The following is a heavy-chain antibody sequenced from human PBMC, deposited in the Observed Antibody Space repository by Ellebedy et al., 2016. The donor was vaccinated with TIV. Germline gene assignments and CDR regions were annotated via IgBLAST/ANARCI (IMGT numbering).Heavy chain of an antibody. D-gene: IGHD6-19*01. CDR2: INPSGGRT. CDR3: AIRYSSGWSLDY. Sequence: ASVKVSCXASGYTFTSYYMHLVRQAPGQGLEWMGIINPSGGRTSYAQKFQGRVTMTRDTSTSTVYMELSSLRSEDTAVYYCAIRYSSGWSLDYWGQGTLVTVSS. J-gene: IGHJ4*02. CDR1: GYTFTSYY. V-gene: IGHV1-46*01.